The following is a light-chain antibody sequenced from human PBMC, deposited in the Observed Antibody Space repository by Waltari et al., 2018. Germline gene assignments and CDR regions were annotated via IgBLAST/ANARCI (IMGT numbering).Light chain of an antibody. Sequence: DIVLTQSQGTLSLSPGESATLSCRTSQSVTRALAWYQQKPGQAPRLLIYGASNRATGIPDRFSGSGSGTDFSLTISSLEPEDFAVYYCQHYLRLPVTFGQGTKVEVK. CDR1: QSVTRA. V-gene: IGKV3-20*01. J-gene: IGKJ1*01. CDR2: GAS. CDR3: QHYLRLPVT.